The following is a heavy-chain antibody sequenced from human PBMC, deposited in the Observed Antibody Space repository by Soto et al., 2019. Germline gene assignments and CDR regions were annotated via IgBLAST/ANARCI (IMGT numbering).Heavy chain of an antibody. CDR1: GGTFSSYA. CDR2: IIPIFGTA. V-gene: IGHV1-69*01. D-gene: IGHD3-10*01. Sequence: QVQLVQSGAEVKKPGSSVKVSCKASGGTFSSYAISWVRQAPGQGLEWMGGIIPIFGTANYAQKFQGRVTITADESTSTAYMELSSLRSEDTAVYYCARRTWFGELLPTLLAFDIWGQGTMVTVSS. J-gene: IGHJ3*02. CDR3: ARRTWFGELLPTLLAFDI.